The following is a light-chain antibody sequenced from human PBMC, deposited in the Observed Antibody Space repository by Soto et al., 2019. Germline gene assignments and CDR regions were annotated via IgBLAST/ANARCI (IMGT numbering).Light chain of an antibody. CDR2: GAS. J-gene: IGKJ1*01. CDR3: QQYGSSPVT. CDR1: QSVSSSY. V-gene: IGKV3-20*01. Sequence: EIVLTQSPGTLSLSPWERATLSCRASQSVSSSYLAWYQQEPGQAPRLLIYGASSRATGIPDRFSGSGSGTDFTLTISRLEPEDFAVYYCQQYGSSPVTFGQGTKVDIK.